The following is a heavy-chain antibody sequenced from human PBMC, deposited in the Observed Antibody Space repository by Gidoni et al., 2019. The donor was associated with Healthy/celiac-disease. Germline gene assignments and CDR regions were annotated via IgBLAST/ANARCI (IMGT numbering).Heavy chain of an antibody. V-gene: IGHV3-20*01. D-gene: IGHD1-26*01. Sequence: EVQLVESGGGVVRPGGALRRSCAAFGFPFDVYGMSWVCPAPGKGLEGVSGINWNGGSTGYADSGKCLFNISRDNAKNALYLQMNSLRAEDTALYHCARVLPDSGSFSLPLDVWGQGTTVTVSS. CDR1: GFPFDVYG. CDR2: INWNGGST. CDR3: ARVLPDSGSFSLPLDV. J-gene: IGHJ6*02.